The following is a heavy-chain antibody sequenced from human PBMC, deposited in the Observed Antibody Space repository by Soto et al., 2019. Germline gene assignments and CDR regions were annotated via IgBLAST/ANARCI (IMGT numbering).Heavy chain of an antibody. Sequence: PGGSLRLSCAASGFTFSSYAMHWVRQAPGKGLEWVAVISNDGSNKYYADSVKGRFTISRDNSKNTLYVQMNSLRAEDTAVYYCARELGYCSGGSCYMDGAFDFWGQGTMVTVSS. D-gene: IGHD2-15*01. J-gene: IGHJ3*01. V-gene: IGHV3-30*04. CDR1: GFTFSSYA. CDR2: ISNDGSNK. CDR3: ARELGYCSGGSCYMDGAFDF.